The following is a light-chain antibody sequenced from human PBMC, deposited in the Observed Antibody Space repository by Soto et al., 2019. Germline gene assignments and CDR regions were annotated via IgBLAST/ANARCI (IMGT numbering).Light chain of an antibody. CDR3: QRYNSDSET. V-gene: IGKV1-5*03. CDR2: QTS. CDR1: QSISNS. Sequence: DIQMTQSPSTLSASVGDRVTITCRASQSISNSLAWFQQKPGKAPKVLIYQTSNLHNWVPSRFSGSWSGTDFTLTISGLQADDFATYYCQRYNSDSETFGQGTKVEIK. J-gene: IGKJ1*01.